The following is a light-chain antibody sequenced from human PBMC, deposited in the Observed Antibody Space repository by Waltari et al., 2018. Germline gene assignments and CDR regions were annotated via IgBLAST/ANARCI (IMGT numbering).Light chain of an antibody. J-gene: IGLJ2*01. V-gene: IGLV1-44*01. Sequence: QSVLTQPPSASGTPGQRVTISCSGRYSNVGANVVNWSQHLPGTAPKLLIYRNDRRPSGVPDRFSASKSGTSASLAISGLRPEDEADYYCASWDDSLNGRWVFGGGTKLTVL. CDR2: RND. CDR1: YSNVGANV. CDR3: ASWDDSLNGRWV.